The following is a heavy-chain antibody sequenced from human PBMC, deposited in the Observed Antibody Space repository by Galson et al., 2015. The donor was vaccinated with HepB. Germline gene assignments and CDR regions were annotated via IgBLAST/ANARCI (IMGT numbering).Heavy chain of an antibody. D-gene: IGHD1-26*01. V-gene: IGHV5-51*01. Sequence: QSGAEVKEPGESLKISCKGSGYSFTSYWIAWVRQMPGKGLEWMGIIYPGDSDTKYRPSFQGQVTISADKSVGTAYLQWGSLKASDTAMYYCARRNTHHDPLGEDGMDVWGQGTTVTVSS. CDR2: IYPGDSDT. J-gene: IGHJ6*02. CDR1: GYSFTSYW. CDR3: ARRNTHHDPLGEDGMDV.